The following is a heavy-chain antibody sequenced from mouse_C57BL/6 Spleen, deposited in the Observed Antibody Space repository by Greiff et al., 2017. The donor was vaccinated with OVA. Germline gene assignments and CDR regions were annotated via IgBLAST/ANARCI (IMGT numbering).Heavy chain of an antibody. CDR1: GYTFTSYW. V-gene: IGHV1-72*01. J-gene: IGHJ3*01. CDR3: ASVGDYDYDVGWFAY. Sequence: QVQLQQSGAELVKPGASVKLSCKASGYTFTSYWMHWVKQRPGRGLEWIGRIDPNSGGTKYNEKFKSKATLTVDKPSSTAYMQLSSLTSEDSAVYYCASVGDYDYDVGWFAYWGQGTLVTVSA. CDR2: IDPNSGGT. D-gene: IGHD2-4*01.